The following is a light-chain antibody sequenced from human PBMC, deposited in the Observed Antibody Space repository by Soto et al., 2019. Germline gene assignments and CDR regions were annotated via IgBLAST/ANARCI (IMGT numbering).Light chain of an antibody. CDR3: QQYNNWPPRGT. CDR2: GAS. CDR1: QSVSSN. V-gene: IGKV3-15*01. Sequence: EIVMTQSPATLSVSPGERATLSCSASQSVSSNLAWYQQKPGQAPRLLIYGASTRATGIPARFSGSGSGTEFTLTISSLQSEDFAVYYGQQYNNWPPRGTFGQGTKVEIK. J-gene: IGKJ1*01.